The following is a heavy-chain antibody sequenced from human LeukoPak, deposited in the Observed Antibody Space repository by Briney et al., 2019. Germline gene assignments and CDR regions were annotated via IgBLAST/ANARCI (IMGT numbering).Heavy chain of an antibody. D-gene: IGHD3-16*01. J-gene: IGHJ5*02. CDR3: ANSFYDYVWGSPPHWFDP. CDR1: GFTFSSYA. V-gene: IGHV3-23*01. Sequence: PGGSLRLSCAASGFTFSSYAMSWVRQAPGKGLEWVSAISGSGGSTYYADSVKGRFTISRDNSKNTLYLQMNSLRAEDTAVYYCANSFYDYVWGSPPHWFDPWGQGTLVTVSS. CDR2: ISGSGGST.